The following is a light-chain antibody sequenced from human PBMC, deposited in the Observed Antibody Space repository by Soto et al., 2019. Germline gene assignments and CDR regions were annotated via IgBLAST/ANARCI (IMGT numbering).Light chain of an antibody. J-gene: IGLJ1*01. Sequence: QLVLTQPPSASASLGASVTLTCTLSSGYSDNKVDWYQQRPGKGPRFVMRVGTGGIVGSKGDGIPDRFSVLASGLNRYLTIKDIQEEDEGDYHCGADHGSGGNFVYVFGSWTKLTVL. CDR1: SGYSDNK. V-gene: IGLV9-49*03. CDR2: VGTGGIVG. CDR3: GADHGSGGNFVYV.